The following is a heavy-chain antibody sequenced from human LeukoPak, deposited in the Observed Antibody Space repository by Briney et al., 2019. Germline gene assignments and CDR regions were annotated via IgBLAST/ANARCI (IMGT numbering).Heavy chain of an antibody. V-gene: IGHV4-34*01. D-gene: IGHD3-22*01. CDR1: GGSFSGYY. Sequence: SETLSLTCAVNGGSFSGYYWTWIRQPPGKGLEWIGEINDSGSTNYNPSLKSRLTISVDTSKNQFSLKLSSVTAADTAVYYCARQGGYSSDWFDPWGQGTLVTVSS. CDR2: INDSGST. CDR3: ARQGGYSSDWFDP. J-gene: IGHJ5*02.